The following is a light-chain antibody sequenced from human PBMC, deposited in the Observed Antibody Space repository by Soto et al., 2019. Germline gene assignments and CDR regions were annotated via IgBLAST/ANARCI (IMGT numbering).Light chain of an antibody. CDR2: GAS. J-gene: IGKJ4*01. V-gene: IGKV3-20*01. CDR3: QQYNNWPFT. Sequence: EIVLAQSPGTLSLSPGERATLSCRASQSVSSSYLAWYQHKPGQAPRLLIYGASSRATGIPDRFSGSGSGTDFTLTISRLEPEDFAVYYCQQYNNWPFTFGGGTKVDI. CDR1: QSVSSSY.